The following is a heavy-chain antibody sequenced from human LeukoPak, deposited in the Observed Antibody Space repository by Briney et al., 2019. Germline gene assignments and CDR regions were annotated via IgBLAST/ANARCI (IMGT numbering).Heavy chain of an antibody. CDR3: ATSIAVALDAFDI. CDR1: GGSFSGYY. J-gene: IGHJ3*02. D-gene: IGHD6-19*01. CDR2: INHSGST. Sequence: PSETLSLTCAVYGGSFSGYYWSWIRQPPGKGLEWIGEINHSGSTNYNPSLKSRVTISVDTSKNQFSLKLSSVTAADTAVYYCATSIAVALDAFDIWGQGTVVTVSS. V-gene: IGHV4-34*01.